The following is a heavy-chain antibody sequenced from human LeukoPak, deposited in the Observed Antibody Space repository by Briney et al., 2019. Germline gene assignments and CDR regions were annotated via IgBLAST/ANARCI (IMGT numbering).Heavy chain of an antibody. V-gene: IGHV4-4*07. CDR1: GGSISSYY. D-gene: IGHD3-22*01. Sequence: SETLSLTCTVSGGSISSYYWSWIRQPAGKGLEWIGRIYTSGSTNYNPSLRSRVTMSVDTSKNQISLKLSSVTAADTAVYYCAREIGDYYDSSGYRTYYFDYWGQGTLVTVSS. CDR3: AREIGDYYDSSGYRTYYFDY. CDR2: IYTSGST. J-gene: IGHJ4*02.